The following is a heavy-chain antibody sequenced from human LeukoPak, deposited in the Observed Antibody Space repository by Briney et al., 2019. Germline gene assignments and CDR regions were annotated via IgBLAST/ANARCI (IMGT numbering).Heavy chain of an antibody. CDR2: ISYGGSHT. Sequence: GGSLRLSCAASGFTFSNYGMHWVRQAPGKGLEWVAVISYGGSHTDYSDSVKGRFTISRDNSKNTLFLQMNNLRVEDTAIYYCAKEALNDFWSGYYFDYWGQGTLVTVSS. D-gene: IGHD3-3*01. J-gene: IGHJ4*02. V-gene: IGHV3-30*18. CDR1: GFTFSNYG. CDR3: AKEALNDFWSGYYFDY.